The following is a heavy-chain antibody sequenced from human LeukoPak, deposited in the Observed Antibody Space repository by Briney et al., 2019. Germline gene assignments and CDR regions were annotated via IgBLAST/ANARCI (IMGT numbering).Heavy chain of an antibody. D-gene: IGHD6-13*01. CDR3: ARDAGSSYD. CDR2: ISHSGST. Sequence: SETLSLTCTVSGGSISSGGYYWSWIRQHPGKGLEWIREISHSGSTNYNSSLKSRVTISLDTSKNQFSLKLRSVTAADTAVYYCARDAGSSYDWGQGTLVTVSS. J-gene: IGHJ4*02. V-gene: IGHV4-31*03. CDR1: GGSISSGGYY.